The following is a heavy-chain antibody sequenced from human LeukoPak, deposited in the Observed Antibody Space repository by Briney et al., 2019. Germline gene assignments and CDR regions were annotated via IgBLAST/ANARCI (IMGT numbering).Heavy chain of an antibody. Sequence: GESLKISCKGSGYSFTSYWIGWVRQMPGKGLEWMGIIYPGDSDTRCSPSFQGQVTISADKSISTAYLQWSSLKASDTAMYYCARGGSSGYYYIYFDYWGQGTLVTVSS. CDR3: ARGGSSGYYYIYFDY. D-gene: IGHD3-22*01. CDR2: IYPGDSDT. J-gene: IGHJ4*02. V-gene: IGHV5-51*01. CDR1: GYSFTSYW.